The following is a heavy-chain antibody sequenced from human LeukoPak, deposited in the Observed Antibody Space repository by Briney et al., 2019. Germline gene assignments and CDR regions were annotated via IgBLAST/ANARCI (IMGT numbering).Heavy chain of an antibody. CDR1: GFTFSSYG. V-gene: IGHV3-30*18. J-gene: IGHJ4*02. CDR2: ISYDGSNK. CDR3: AKDAARMYSSGWYYFDY. Sequence: PGGSLRLSCAASGFTFSSYGMHWVRQAPGKGLEWVAVISYDGSNKYYADSVKSRFTISRDNSKNTLYLQMNSLRAEDTAVYYCAKDAARMYSSGWYYFDYWGQGTLVTVSS. D-gene: IGHD6-19*01.